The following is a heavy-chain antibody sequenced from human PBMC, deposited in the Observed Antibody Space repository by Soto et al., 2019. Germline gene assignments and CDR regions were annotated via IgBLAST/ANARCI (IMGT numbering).Heavy chain of an antibody. Sequence: GGSLRLSCAASGFTFRSYGMHWVRQAPAKGLEWVAVISYDGSNKYYEDSVKGRFTISRNNSKNTLYLQMNSLRAEDTGVYYCQKGGLGSTSNAFDIWGQGTMVTVSS. CDR2: ISYDGSNK. J-gene: IGHJ3*02. CDR1: GFTFRSYG. V-gene: IGHV3-30*18. D-gene: IGHD1-26*01. CDR3: QKGGLGSTSNAFDI.